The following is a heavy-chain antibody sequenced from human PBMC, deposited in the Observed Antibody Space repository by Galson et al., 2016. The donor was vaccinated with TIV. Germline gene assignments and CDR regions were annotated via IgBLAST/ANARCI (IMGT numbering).Heavy chain of an antibody. Sequence: ETLSLTCAVSDYSISNGYFWGWIRQTPGKGLEWIASIYHDGSIHDNPSLRSPVTLSVDMSKNQFYLQPSAVTAADTALYYCARTVGDDAFDFWGQGTLVSVSS. CDR2: IYHDGSI. J-gene: IGHJ3*01. V-gene: IGHV4-38-2*01. CDR1: DYSISNGYF. CDR3: ARTVGDDAFDF. D-gene: IGHD3-16*01.